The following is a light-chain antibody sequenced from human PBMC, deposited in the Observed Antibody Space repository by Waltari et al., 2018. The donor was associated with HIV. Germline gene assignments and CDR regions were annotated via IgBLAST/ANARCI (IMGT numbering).Light chain of an antibody. CDR1: SGYSTIN. J-gene: IGLJ2*01. V-gene: IGLV9-49*01. Sequence: QPLLTQPPSASASLGASATLTRTLSSGYSTINVAWYQGRPRKGPWYGIRVGTGGIVVYKGDDIPAWFPVLVSGLNRSLIIKNIQEEDESDYHCGTDHGSGCNVVYLFGGGTKLTVL. CDR3: GTDHGSGCNVVYL. CDR2: VGTGGIVV.